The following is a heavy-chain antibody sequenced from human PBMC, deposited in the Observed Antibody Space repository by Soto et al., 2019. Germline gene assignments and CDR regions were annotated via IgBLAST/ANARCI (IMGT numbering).Heavy chain of an antibody. CDR3: AKRVFSSSWYYAFEI. D-gene: IGHD6-13*01. V-gene: IGHV3-30*18. CDR1: GFTFSNYD. CDR2: ISYDGTNK. Sequence: PGGSLRLSCAASGFTFSNYDMHWVRHAPGKGLDWVADISYDGTNKHNADSVKGRFTISRDNSKNTLYLQMDSLRAEDTAVYYCAKRVFSSSWYYAFEIWGQGTVVTVSS. J-gene: IGHJ3*02.